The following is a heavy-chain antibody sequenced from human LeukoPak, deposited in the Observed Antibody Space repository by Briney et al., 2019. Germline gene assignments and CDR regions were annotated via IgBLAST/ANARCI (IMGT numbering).Heavy chain of an antibody. J-gene: IGHJ4*02. Sequence: PSETLSLTCAVSGGSISSSNWWSWVRQPPGKGLEWIGEIYHSGSTNYNPSLKSRVTISVDTSKNQFSLKLSSVTAADTAVYYCARGPGRGDYFDYWGQGTLVTVSS. CDR1: GGSISSSNW. CDR3: ARGPGRGDYFDY. D-gene: IGHD3-10*01. CDR2: IYHSGST. V-gene: IGHV4-4*02.